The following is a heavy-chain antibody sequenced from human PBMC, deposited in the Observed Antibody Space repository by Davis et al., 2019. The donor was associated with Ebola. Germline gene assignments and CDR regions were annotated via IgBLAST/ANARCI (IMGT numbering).Heavy chain of an antibody. Sequence: ASVKVSCKASGYTLNSYFMHWVRQAPGQGLEWMGIINPSGGSTSYAQKFQGRVTMTRDTSTSTVYMELSSLRSEDTAVYYCAISGADILTGYYNDYWGQGTLVTVSS. CDR2: INPSGGST. D-gene: IGHD3-9*01. J-gene: IGHJ4*02. V-gene: IGHV1-46*02. CDR3: AISGADILTGYYNDY. CDR1: GYTLNSYF.